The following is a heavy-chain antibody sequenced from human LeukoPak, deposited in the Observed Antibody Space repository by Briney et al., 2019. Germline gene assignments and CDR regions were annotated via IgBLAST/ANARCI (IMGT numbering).Heavy chain of an antibody. J-gene: IGHJ3*02. CDR1: GYTFTGYY. D-gene: IGHD4-23*01. CDR2: INPNSGGT. Sequence: ASVKVSCKASGYTFTGYYMHWVRQAPGQGLEWMGWINPNSGGTNYAQKFQGRVTMTRDTSISTAYMELSRLRSDDTAVYYCAGFLAMYDYGGNYLGDAFDIWGQGTIVTVSS. V-gene: IGHV1-2*02. CDR3: AGFLAMYDYGGNYLGDAFDI.